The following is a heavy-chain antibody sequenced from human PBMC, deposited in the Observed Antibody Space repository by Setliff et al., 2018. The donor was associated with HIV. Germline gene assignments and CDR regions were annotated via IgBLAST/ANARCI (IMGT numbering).Heavy chain of an antibody. CDR2: ISGESRRT. CDR3: TKGTGNGWSHTDY. J-gene: IGHJ4*01. D-gene: IGHD6-19*01. CDR1: GFMFSDYA. V-gene: IGHV3-23*01. Sequence: GGSLRLSCAASGFMFSDYAMSWVRQVPGKGLEWVSIISGESRRTSYADPVKGRFTISRDNSKNTMYLQMNSLRVEDTAVYYCTKGTGNGWSHTDYWGHGTLVTVSS.